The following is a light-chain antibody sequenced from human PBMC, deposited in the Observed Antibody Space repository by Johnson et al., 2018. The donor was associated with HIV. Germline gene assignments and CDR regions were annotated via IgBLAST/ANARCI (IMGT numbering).Light chain of an antibody. Sequence: QSVLTQPPSVSAAPGQKVTISCSGSSSNIGNNYVSWYQQLPGTAPKLLIYDNNKRPSGIPDRFSGSKSGTSATLGITGLKTGDEADYYCGTWDSTLSAGGVVGTGTKVTDL. V-gene: IGLV1-51*01. CDR1: SSNIGNNY. J-gene: IGLJ1*01. CDR3: GTWDSTLSAGGV. CDR2: DNN.